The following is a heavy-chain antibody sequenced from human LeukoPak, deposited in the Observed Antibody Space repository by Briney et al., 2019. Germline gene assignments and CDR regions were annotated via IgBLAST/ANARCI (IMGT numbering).Heavy chain of an antibody. J-gene: IGHJ6*02. Sequence: GGSLRLSCGASGFTFSDYYMSWIRQAPGKGLEWVSYISSSGSTIYYADSVKGRFTISRDNAKNSLYLQMNNLKTEDTAVYFCGRINAARDYGMDVWGQGTTVTVSS. V-gene: IGHV3-11*01. CDR2: ISSSGSTI. CDR3: GRINAARDYGMDV. D-gene: IGHD2-8*01. CDR1: GFTFSDYY.